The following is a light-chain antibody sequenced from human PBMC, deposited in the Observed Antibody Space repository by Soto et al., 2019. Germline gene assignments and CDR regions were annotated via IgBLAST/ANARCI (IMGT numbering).Light chain of an antibody. Sequence: QSVLTQPASVSGSPGQSITLSCTETSSYALVSWFQYHPGKAPKLVMYDNTKRPSGVSERLSGSRSDNTASLIITGLQTDDEADYYCSSYGGRGFGGGTKLTVL. CDR3: SSYGGRG. CDR2: DNT. J-gene: IGLJ2*01. V-gene: IGLV2-23*01. CDR1: SSYAL.